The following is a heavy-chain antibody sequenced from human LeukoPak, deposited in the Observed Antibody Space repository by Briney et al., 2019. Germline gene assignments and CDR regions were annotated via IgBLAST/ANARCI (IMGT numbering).Heavy chain of an antibody. D-gene: IGHD6-19*01. CDR2: INPGGSSI. CDR3: AKGIAVAADDAFDI. Sequence: SEGSLRLSCAASGFTFSSYWTHWVRQVPGKGLVWVARINPGGSSITYADSVKGRFTISRDNAKNTLYLQMDSLRAEDTAVYYCAKGIAVAADDAFDIWGQGTMVTVSS. CDR1: GFTFSSYW. J-gene: IGHJ3*02. V-gene: IGHV3-74*01.